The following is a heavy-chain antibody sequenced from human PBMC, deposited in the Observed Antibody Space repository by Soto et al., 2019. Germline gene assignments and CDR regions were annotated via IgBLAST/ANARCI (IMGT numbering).Heavy chain of an antibody. V-gene: IGHV4-4*07. CDR1: GDSISSYY. CDR3: ARDVGRGGSREESWFDP. D-gene: IGHD2-15*01. Sequence: SETMSLTSTVSGDSISSYYWSWIRQPAGKGMEWIGRIRTTENTNYNPSLRSRVTMSVDTSNNQFSLKLTSLTAADTAVYYCARDVGRGGSREESWFDPWGQGTLVTVSS. J-gene: IGHJ5*02. CDR2: IRTTENT.